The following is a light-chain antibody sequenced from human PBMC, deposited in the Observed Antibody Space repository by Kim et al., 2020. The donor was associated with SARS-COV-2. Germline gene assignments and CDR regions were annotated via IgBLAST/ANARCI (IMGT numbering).Light chain of an antibody. Sequence: GQRVTISCYGETPNIRNNLVSWYQHLPGTAPKVLIYKDNKRPSGVPGRFSASKSGTSATLAITGLQTGDEGDYYCGTWDDRLDAGVFGGGTTLTVL. V-gene: IGLV1-51*01. J-gene: IGLJ3*02. CDR3: GTWDDRLDAGV. CDR2: KDN. CDR1: TPNIRNNL.